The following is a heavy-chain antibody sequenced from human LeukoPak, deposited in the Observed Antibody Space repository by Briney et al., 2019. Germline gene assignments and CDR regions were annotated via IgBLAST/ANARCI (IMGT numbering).Heavy chain of an antibody. D-gene: IGHD3-10*01. J-gene: IGHJ4*02. Sequence: GGSLRLSCAASGFTFSSYGMHWVRQAPGKGLEWVAVISYDGSNKYYADSVKGRFTISRDNSKNTLYLQMNSLRAEDTAVYYCAKGGFGELGQQIDYWGQGTLVTVSS. CDR1: GFTFSSYG. V-gene: IGHV3-30*18. CDR3: AKGGFGELGQQIDY. CDR2: ISYDGSNK.